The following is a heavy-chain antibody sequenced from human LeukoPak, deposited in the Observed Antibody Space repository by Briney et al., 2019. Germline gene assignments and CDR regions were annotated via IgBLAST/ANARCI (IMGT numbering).Heavy chain of an antibody. D-gene: IGHD5-18*01. CDR3: ARAALDTAMGYFDY. CDR2: IIPIFGTA. V-gene: IGHV1-69*13. J-gene: IGHJ4*02. CDR1: GGTFSSYA. Sequence: GASVKVSCKASGGTFSSYAISWVRQAPGQGLEWMGGIIPIFGTANYAQKFQGRVTITADESTSTAYMELSSLRSEDTAVYYCARAALDTAMGYFDYWGQGTRVTVSS.